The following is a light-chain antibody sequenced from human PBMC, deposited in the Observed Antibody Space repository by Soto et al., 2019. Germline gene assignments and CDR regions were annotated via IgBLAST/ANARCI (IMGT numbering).Light chain of an antibody. CDR3: QQYHDWYT. V-gene: IGKV3-15*01. CDR1: QGVNSY. CDR2: GAS. J-gene: IGKJ2*01. Sequence: EIVLTQLPASLSVYPGERATLSFRASQGVNSYLAWYQHKPGQAPRLLIYGASTRAADVPARFSGNGSGTDFTLTISSLKSEDSAIYYCQQYHDWYTFGLGTRLEIK.